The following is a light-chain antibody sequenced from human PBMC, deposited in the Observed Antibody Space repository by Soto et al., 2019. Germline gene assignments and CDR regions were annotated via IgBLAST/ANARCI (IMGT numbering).Light chain of an antibody. J-gene: IGKJ1*01. CDR2: LGS. V-gene: IGKV2-28*01. CDR1: QSLLNSNGNNY. Sequence: DIVMTRSPLSLCVTPGEPASISCRSSQSLLNSNGNNYLDWYLQKPGQSPQLLIYLGSNRASGVPDRFSGSGSGTDFTLKISRVEAEDAGIYYCMQALQTAWTFGQGTKVEIK. CDR3: MQALQTAWT.